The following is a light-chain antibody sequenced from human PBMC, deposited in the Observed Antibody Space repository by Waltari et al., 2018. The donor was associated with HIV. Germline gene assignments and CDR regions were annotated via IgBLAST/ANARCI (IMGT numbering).Light chain of an antibody. CDR1: NIGSKT. CDR2: DDS. Sequence: SYVLTQSPSVSVAPGQTARITCGGNNIGSKTVHWYQQKPGQAPVLVVYDDSDRPSGVPERFAGSNSGDTATLTISSVEAGDEADYYCQVWDSRSDPWVFGGGTKVTVL. CDR3: QVWDSRSDPWV. V-gene: IGLV3-21*02. J-gene: IGLJ3*02.